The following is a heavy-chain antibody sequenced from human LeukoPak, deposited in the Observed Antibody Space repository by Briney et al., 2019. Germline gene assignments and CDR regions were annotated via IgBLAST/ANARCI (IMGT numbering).Heavy chain of an antibody. J-gene: IGHJ3*02. D-gene: IGHD4-17*01. CDR2: IEPNSGGP. V-gene: IGHV1-2*02. Sequence: ASVKVSCKASGYTFTGNYMHWVRQAPGQGLEWMGSIEPNSGGPFYAQKFQGRVTMTRDTSISTAYMELSRLTSDDTAVYYCAREGVPVTARAFDIWGQGTMVTVSS. CDR1: GYTFTGNY. CDR3: AREGVPVTARAFDI.